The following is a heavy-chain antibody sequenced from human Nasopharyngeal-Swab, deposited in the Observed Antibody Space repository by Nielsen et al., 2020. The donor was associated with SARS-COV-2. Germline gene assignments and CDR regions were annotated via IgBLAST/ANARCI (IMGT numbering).Heavy chain of an antibody. Sequence: ESLKISCAVSGGSISSYYWSWLRQPAGKGLEWIGRIYTSGSTNYNPSLKSRVTMSVDTSKNQFSLKLSSVTAADTAVYYCARGTYYYDSSGPAFDYWGQGTLVTVSS. D-gene: IGHD3-22*01. CDR3: ARGTYYYDSSGPAFDY. J-gene: IGHJ4*02. CDR1: GGSISSYY. CDR2: IYTSGST. V-gene: IGHV4-4*07.